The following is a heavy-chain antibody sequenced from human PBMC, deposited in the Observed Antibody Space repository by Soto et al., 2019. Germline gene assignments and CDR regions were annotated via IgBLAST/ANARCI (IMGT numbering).Heavy chain of an antibody. CDR1: GYTLTELS. D-gene: IGHD6-13*01. CDR2: FDPEDGET. CDR3: SGAGAAAGYYYYYGMDV. Sequence: QVQLVQSGAEVKKPGASVKVSCKVSGYTLTELSMHWVRQAPGKGLEWMGGFDPEDGETIYAQKFQGRVTMTEDTSTDTAYMELSSLRSDDTAVYYCSGAGAAAGYYYYYGMDVWGQGTTVTVSS. V-gene: IGHV1-24*01. J-gene: IGHJ6*02.